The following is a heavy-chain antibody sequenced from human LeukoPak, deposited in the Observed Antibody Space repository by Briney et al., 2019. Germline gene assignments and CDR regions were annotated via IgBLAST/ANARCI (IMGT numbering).Heavy chain of an antibody. CDR1: GGSFSGYY. J-gene: IGHJ4*02. Sequence: SETLSLTCAVYGGSFSGYYWSWIRQPPGKGLEWIGEINLSGSTNYNPSLTSRVTISVDTPKNQFSLKLSSVTAADTAVYYCVRGESGSYPYFDYWGQGTLVTVSS. CDR3: VRGESGSYPYFDY. D-gene: IGHD1-26*01. V-gene: IGHV4-34*01. CDR2: INLSGST.